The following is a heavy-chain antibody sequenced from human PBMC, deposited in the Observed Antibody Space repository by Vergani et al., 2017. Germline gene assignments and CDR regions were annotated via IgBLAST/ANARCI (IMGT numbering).Heavy chain of an antibody. D-gene: IGHD6-19*01. Sequence: QVQLQESGPGLVKPPGTLSLTCAVSGGSISSSNWWSWVRQPPGKGLEWIGEIYHSGSTNYNPSLKSRVTISVDTSKNQFSLKLSSVTAADTAVYYCARGGRQWLGRTYFDYWGQGTLVTVSS. V-gene: IGHV4-4*03. J-gene: IGHJ4*02. CDR1: GGSISSSNW. CDR2: IYHSGST. CDR3: ARGGRQWLGRTYFDY.